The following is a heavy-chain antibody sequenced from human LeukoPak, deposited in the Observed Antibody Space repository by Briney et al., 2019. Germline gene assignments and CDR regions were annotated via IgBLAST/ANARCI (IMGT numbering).Heavy chain of an antibody. Sequence: PGGSLSLSCAASGFTFSSYAMSWVRQAPGKGLEWVSAISGSGGSTYYADSVKGRFTISRDNSKNTLHLQMNSLRAEDTAVYYCAKPAVYGDKHDAFDIWGQGTMVTVSS. D-gene: IGHD4-17*01. V-gene: IGHV3-23*01. CDR3: AKPAVYGDKHDAFDI. J-gene: IGHJ3*02. CDR2: ISGSGGST. CDR1: GFTFSSYA.